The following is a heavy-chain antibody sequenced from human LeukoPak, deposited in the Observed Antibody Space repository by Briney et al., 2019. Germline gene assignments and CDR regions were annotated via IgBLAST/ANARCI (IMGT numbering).Heavy chain of an antibody. CDR2: ISGSGGST. Sequence: GRSLRLSCAASGFTFSSYAMSWVRQAPGKGLEWVSAISGSGGSTYYADSVKGRFTISRDNSKNTLYLQMNSLRAEDTAVYYCAKDRGTMIVVAPAFDPWGQGTLVTVSS. D-gene: IGHD3-22*01. CDR1: GFTFSSYA. CDR3: AKDRGTMIVVAPAFDP. V-gene: IGHV3-23*01. J-gene: IGHJ5*02.